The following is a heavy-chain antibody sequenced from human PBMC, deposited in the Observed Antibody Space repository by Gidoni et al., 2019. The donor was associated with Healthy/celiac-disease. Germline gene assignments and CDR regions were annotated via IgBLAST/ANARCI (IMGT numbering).Heavy chain of an antibody. J-gene: IGHJ3*02. V-gene: IGHV4-30-2*01. Sequence: QLQLHESGSGLVKPSQHLSLSCAVSVGSISSGSYSWSWIRQPPGKGLEWSGYIYHSGSTYYNTSLKSRVTISVDRSKNQFALKLSSVNAADTAVYYCARDGGYYDSSGGAFDIWGQGTMVTVSS. CDR3: ARDGGYYDSSGGAFDI. CDR1: VGSISSGSYS. D-gene: IGHD3-22*01. CDR2: IYHSGST.